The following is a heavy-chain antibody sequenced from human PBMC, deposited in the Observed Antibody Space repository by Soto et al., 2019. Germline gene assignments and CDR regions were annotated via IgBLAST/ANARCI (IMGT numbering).Heavy chain of an antibody. J-gene: IGHJ4*02. CDR1: GFSLSSYA. CDR3: ARDFTQVGPLDF. D-gene: IGHD1-26*01. V-gene: IGHV3-33*08. CDR2: IRYDGTEK. Sequence: GGSLRLSCAASGFSLSSYAMTWVRQAPGKGLEWVAVIRYDGTEKYNGDSVKGRFTISRDNSKNTVYLEMTSLKAEDTAVYYCARDFTQVGPLDFWGQGTLVTVSS.